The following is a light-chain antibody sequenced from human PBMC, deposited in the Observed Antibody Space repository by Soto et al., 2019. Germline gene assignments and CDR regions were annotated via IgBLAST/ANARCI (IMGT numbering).Light chain of an antibody. Sequence: QSVLTQPPSASGTPGQRVSFSCSGSTSNIGSNTVNWYQQLPGTAPKILIYSNSQRPSGVPERFSGSKYGTSASLAISGLQSEDEAGYYCSTWDDSLNAWVFGGGTKVTVL. CDR3: STWDDSLNAWV. CDR1: TSNIGSNT. J-gene: IGLJ3*02. V-gene: IGLV1-44*01. CDR2: SNS.